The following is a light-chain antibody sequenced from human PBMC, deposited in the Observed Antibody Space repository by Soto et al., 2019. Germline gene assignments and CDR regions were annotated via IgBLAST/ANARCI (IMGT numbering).Light chain of an antibody. CDR2: ETT. CDR3: LLSYSGARV. V-gene: IGLV7-46*01. CDR1: TGTVTTGHA. Sequence: QSVVTQDPSLTVSPGGTVTITCGSITGTVTTGHAPYWFQQKPGQAPRTLIYETTNRHSWTPARFSGSLLGGKAALTLSGAQPEDEAEYYCLLSYSGARVFGGGTKVTVL. J-gene: IGLJ2*01.